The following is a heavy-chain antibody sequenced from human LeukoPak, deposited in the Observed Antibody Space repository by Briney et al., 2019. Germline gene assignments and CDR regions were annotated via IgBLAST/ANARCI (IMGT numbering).Heavy chain of an antibody. Sequence: PGGSLRLSCTASGFSVSPNYMNWVRQAPGKGLEWVALIYSGGNTHYADSVKGRFTISRDNSKNTLYLQMSSLRVEDTAVYYCTRDTPGIAASVSGGWGQGTLVTVSS. J-gene: IGHJ4*02. V-gene: IGHV3-53*01. CDR1: GFSVSPNY. CDR3: TRDTPGIAASVSGG. CDR2: IYSGGNT. D-gene: IGHD6-13*01.